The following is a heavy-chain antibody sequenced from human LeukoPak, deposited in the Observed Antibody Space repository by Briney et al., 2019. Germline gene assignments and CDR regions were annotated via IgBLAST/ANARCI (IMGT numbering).Heavy chain of an antibody. Sequence: ASVKVSCKASGGTFSSYAISWVRQAPGQGLEWMGGIIPIFGTANYAQKFQGRVTITADKSTSTAYMELSSLRSEDTAVYYCARDRGYSSSWCVPNVRYMDVWGKGTTVTVSS. CDR2: IIPIFGTA. J-gene: IGHJ6*03. D-gene: IGHD6-13*01. V-gene: IGHV1-69*06. CDR3: ARDRGYSSSWCVPNVRYMDV. CDR1: GGTFSSYA.